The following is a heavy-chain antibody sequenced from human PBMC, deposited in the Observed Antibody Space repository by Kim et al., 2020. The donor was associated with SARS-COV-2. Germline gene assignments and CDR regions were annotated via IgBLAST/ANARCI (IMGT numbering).Heavy chain of an antibody. Sequence: ASVKVSCKVSGYTLTELSMHWVRQAPGKGLEWMGGFDPEDGETIYAQKFQGRVTMTEDTSTDTAYMELSSLRSEDTAVYYCATVGGGGSYWDSYYYGMDVWGQGTTVTVSS. CDR3: ATVGGGGSYWDSYYYGMDV. J-gene: IGHJ6*02. D-gene: IGHD1-26*01. V-gene: IGHV1-24*01. CDR2: FDPEDGET. CDR1: GYTLTELS.